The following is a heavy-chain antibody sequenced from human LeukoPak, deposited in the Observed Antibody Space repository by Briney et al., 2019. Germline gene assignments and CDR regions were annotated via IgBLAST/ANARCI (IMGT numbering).Heavy chain of an antibody. CDR1: GGSFSGYY. CDR2: INHSGST. D-gene: IGHD3-10*01. Sequence: PSETLSLTCAVYGGSFSGYYWSWIRQPPGKGLEWIGEINHSGSTNYNPTLKSRVIISVDTSKNQFSLKLSSVTAADTAVYYCARGDGSGSYYNWFDPWGQGTLVTVSS. V-gene: IGHV4-34*01. J-gene: IGHJ5*02. CDR3: ARGDGSGSYYNWFDP.